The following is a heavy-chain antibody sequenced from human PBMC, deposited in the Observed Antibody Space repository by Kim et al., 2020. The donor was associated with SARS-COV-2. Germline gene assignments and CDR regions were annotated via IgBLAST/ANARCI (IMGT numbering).Heavy chain of an antibody. J-gene: IGHJ4*02. V-gene: IGHV4-59*13. CDR1: GSSISDYY. Sequence: SETLSLTCTVSGSSISDYYWSWIRQPPGTGLECIGYIYSGHTDYSPSLKSRATISVDTSRNQVYLILRSVTAADTAIYFFARIAPGWYTVNWGQGTLLTVSS. CDR2: IYSGHT. D-gene: IGHD6-19*01. CDR3: ARIAPGWYTVN.